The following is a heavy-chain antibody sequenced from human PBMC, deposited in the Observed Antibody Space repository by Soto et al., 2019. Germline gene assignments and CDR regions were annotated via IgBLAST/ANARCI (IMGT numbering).Heavy chain of an antibody. CDR1: GFTFSSYW. V-gene: IGHV3-7*01. J-gene: IGHJ4*02. CDR3: YCGSTDY. CDR2: IKQDGSEK. Sequence: EVQLVESGGGLVQPGGSLRLSCAASGFTFSSYWMSWVRQAPGKGLEWVANIKQDGSEKNYVDSVKGRFTISRDNAKNSLYLQMDSLRAEDTAVYFCYCGSTDYWGQGTLVTVSS. D-gene: IGHD1-26*01.